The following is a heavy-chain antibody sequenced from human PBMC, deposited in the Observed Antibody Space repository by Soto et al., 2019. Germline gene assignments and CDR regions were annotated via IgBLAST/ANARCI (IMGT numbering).Heavy chain of an antibody. CDR1: GGTCSGYA. D-gene: IGHD2-2*02. CDR2: IIPIFGTA. J-gene: IGHJ6*02. CDR3: AAKYCSSTSCYRDAYYYGMDV. Sequence: GASVKVSCKASGGTCSGYAISWVRQAPGQGLDWMGGIIPIFGTANYAQKFQVRVTIAADESTSTAYMERSSLRSEDTAVYYCAAKYCSSTSCYRDAYYYGMDVWGQGATVTVSS. V-gene: IGHV1-69*13.